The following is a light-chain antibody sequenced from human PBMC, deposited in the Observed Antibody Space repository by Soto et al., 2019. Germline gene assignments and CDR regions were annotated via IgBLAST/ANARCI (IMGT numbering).Light chain of an antibody. V-gene: IGKV3-15*01. CDR2: GAS. Sequence: EIVMTQSPATLSVSPGERATLSCRASQTVSSDLAWYQQKPGQAPRLLIYGASTRATGIPARFSGSGSGTEFTLTISSLQSEDFALYYCHQYYDWPPWTFGQGTKVEIK. J-gene: IGKJ1*01. CDR1: QTVSSD. CDR3: HQYYDWPPWT.